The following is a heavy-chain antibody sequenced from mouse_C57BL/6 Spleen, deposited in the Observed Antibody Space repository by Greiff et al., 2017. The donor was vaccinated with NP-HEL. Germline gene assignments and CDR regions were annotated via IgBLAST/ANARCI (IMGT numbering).Heavy chain of an antibody. CDR1: GYAFSSYW. Sequence: LQESGAELVKPGASVKISCKASGYAFSSYWMNWVKQRPGKGLEWIGQIYPGDGDTNYNGKFKGKATLTADKSSSTAYMQLSSLTSEDSAVYFCARAYYSNSCGFAYWGQGTLVTVSA. V-gene: IGHV1-80*01. CDR2: IYPGDGDT. D-gene: IGHD2-5*01. CDR3: ARAYYSNSCGFAY. J-gene: IGHJ3*01.